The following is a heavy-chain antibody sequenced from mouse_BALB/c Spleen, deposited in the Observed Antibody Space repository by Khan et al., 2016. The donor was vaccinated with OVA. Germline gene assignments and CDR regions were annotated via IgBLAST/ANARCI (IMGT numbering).Heavy chain of an antibody. J-gene: IGHJ3*01. Sequence: EVQLEESGPGLVKPSQSLSLTCSVTGYSITSGYFWNWIRQFPGNKLEWMGYIRYDGNSNYNPSLKNRISITRDTSKNQFFLRLNSVTPEDTFTYYCARGGSSVPAWFAYWGQGTLVTVSA. V-gene: IGHV3-6*02. D-gene: IGHD3-1*01. CDR2: IRYDGNS. CDR1: GYSITSGYF. CDR3: ARGGSSVPAWFAY.